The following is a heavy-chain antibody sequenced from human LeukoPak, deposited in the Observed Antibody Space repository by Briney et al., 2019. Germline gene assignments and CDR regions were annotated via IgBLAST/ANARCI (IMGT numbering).Heavy chain of an antibody. V-gene: IGHV3-21*06. CDR2: ISSSSSYI. Sequence: PGGSLRLSCAASGFTFSSYNMNWVRQAPGEGLEWVSSISSSSSYIYYADSVKGRFTISRDKVNNSLYLQMNSLRAEDTAVYYCARDHGTNFYDSSGYKAFDIWGQGTMVIVSS. CDR1: GFTFSSYN. J-gene: IGHJ3*02. D-gene: IGHD3-22*01. CDR3: ARDHGTNFYDSSGYKAFDI.